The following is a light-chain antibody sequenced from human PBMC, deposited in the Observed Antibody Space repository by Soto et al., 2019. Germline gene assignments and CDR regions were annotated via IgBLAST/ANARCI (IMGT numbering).Light chain of an antibody. CDR2: EVI. J-gene: IGLJ1*01. V-gene: IGLV2-14*03. Sequence: QSALTQPXSVSGSPGQSITIXCTGTSSDVGAYDFVSWYQQHPDKAPKLMIYEVIYRPSGVSNRFSGSKSVNXATLTISGLQXEDXGDYYXSSYTTSSTRVFGTGXK. CDR1: SSDVGAYDF. CDR3: SSYTTSSTRV.